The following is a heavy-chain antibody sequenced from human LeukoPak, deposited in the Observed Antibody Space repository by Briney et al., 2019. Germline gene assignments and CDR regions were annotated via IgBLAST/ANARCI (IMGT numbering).Heavy chain of an antibody. V-gene: IGHV3-7*04. CDR2: VKQDGSEK. D-gene: IGHD3-22*01. CDR1: GFTLSSYW. Sequence: GSLRLSCAASGFTLSSYWMTWVRQAPGKGLEWVANVKQDGSEKYYVDSVKGRFTISRDNAKNSLYLQMNSLRAEDTAVYHCARYFDGSGYYDAFDIWGQGTMVTVSS. CDR3: ARYFDGSGYYDAFDI. J-gene: IGHJ3*02.